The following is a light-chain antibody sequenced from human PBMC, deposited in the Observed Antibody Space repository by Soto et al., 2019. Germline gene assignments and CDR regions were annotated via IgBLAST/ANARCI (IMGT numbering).Light chain of an antibody. J-gene: IGKJ1*01. CDR1: QNIGVY. V-gene: IGKV1-39*01. CDR3: HQTAANPWT. CDR2: AAS. Sequence: DIQMTQSPSSLSASVGDRVTITCRASQNIGVYLNWYQKKPGKAPKLLIHAASSLHSGVPSTFSGSGSGTDFALTISSLQPEDFGTYYCHQTAANPWTFAQGTKVDIK.